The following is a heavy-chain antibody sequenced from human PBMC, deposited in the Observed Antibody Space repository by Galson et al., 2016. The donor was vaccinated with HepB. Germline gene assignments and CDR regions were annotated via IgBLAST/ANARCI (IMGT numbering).Heavy chain of an antibody. J-gene: IGHJ6*02. D-gene: IGHD3-16*01. V-gene: IGHV1-69*13. Sequence: SVKVSCKASGGTFSSYAISWVRQAPGQGLEWMGGIIPIFGTANYAQKFQGRVTITADASTRTAYTELSSLRSEDPAVYYCARRWGRDVANYHYYSLDVWGQGTTVTVSS. CDR1: GGTFSSYA. CDR3: ARRWGRDVANYHYYSLDV. CDR2: IIPIFGTA.